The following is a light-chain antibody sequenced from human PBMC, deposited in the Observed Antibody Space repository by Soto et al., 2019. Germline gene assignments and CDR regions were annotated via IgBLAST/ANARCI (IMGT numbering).Light chain of an antibody. CDR1: TSNIGNNY. J-gene: IGLJ2*01. Sequence: QSVLTQPPSVSAAAGQTVTISCSGSTSNIGNNYVSWYQQLPGTAPKLLIYDDNKRPSGIPDRFSGSKSGTSATLCITGLQTADEADYYCGTWDNTLSPHVVFGGGTKLTVL. V-gene: IGLV1-51*01. CDR2: DDN. CDR3: GTWDNTLSPHVV.